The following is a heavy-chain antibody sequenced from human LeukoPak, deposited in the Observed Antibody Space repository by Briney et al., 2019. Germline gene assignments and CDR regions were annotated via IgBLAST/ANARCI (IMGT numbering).Heavy chain of an antibody. D-gene: IGHD3-22*01. J-gene: IGHJ4*02. CDR1: GFTCSDYA. Sequence: PGRSLRLSCAASGFTCSDYARHWVRQAPGKGLERVAVVSKDGSDKYYPGSVRGRFTISRDNSKNTIYLQMDSLRAEDTAIYYCARDESGDYYDSSGYYYSWGQGTLVTVSS. CDR3: ARDESGDYYDSSGYYYS. CDR2: VSKDGSDK. V-gene: IGHV3-30-3*01.